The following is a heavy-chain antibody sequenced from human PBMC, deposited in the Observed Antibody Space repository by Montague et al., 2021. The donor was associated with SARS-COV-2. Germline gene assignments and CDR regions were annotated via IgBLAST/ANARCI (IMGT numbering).Heavy chain of an antibody. CDR1: GGSFSTYS. CDR2: IHHGGST. V-gene: IGHV4-34*01. Sequence: SETLSLTCAVHGGSFSTYSWNWIRQPPGKGLEWIGEIHHGGSTNYNPSLKSRVTISADTSKNQFSLKLTSVAAADTAVYYCARRRDGVVPSPILGIGPYFTYYYMDVWGKGTTVTVS. CDR3: ARRRDGVVPSPILGIGPYFTYYYMDV. J-gene: IGHJ6*03. D-gene: IGHD2-15*01.